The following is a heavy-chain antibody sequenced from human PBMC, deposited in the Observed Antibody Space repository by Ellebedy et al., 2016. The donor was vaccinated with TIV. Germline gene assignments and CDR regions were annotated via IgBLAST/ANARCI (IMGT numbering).Heavy chain of an antibody. Sequence: PGGSLRLSCAASGFTFSSYGMHWVRQAPGKGLDWVAVIWYDGTNKYYADSGKGRFTISRDNSKNTLDLQMNSLRAEDTAVDYCARASTPTYGCFDYWGQGTLVTVSS. CDR1: GFTFSSYG. CDR2: IWYDGTNK. D-gene: IGHD3-10*01. J-gene: IGHJ4*02. CDR3: ARASTPTYGCFDY. V-gene: IGHV3-33*01.